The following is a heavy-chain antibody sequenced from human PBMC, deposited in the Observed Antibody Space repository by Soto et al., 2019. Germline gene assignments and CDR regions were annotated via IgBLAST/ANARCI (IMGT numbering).Heavy chain of an antibody. V-gene: IGHV3-30*03. Sequence: VAVIAYDGSDKYYADSVKGRFTISRDNSKNTLYLQMNSLRAEDTAVYYCARGAEYSYGERNDYWGQGTLVTVSS. J-gene: IGHJ4*02. D-gene: IGHD5-18*01. CDR3: ARGAEYSYGERNDY. CDR2: IAYDGSDK.